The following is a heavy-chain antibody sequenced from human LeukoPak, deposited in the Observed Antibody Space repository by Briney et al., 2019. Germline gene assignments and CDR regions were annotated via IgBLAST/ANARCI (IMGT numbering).Heavy chain of an antibody. CDR2: YPSDGSSR. CDR1: GCTTSSYW. J-gene: IGHJ4*02. D-gene: IGHD2-2*01. CDR3: ATKYCSSVSCYYDY. V-gene: IGHV3-74*01. Sequence: ARSLRVSCAASGCTTSSYWSQWLRKPPGKGQLWVSRYPSDGSSRGYAASVKRRFKISRDNAKNTLYVQMNSLRAEDTAVYYCATKYCSSVSCYYDYWGQGTMVTVSS.